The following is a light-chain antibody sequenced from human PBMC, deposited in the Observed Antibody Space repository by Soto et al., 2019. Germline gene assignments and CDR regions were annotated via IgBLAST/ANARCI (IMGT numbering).Light chain of an antibody. CDR3: QSYDSSNPVV. J-gene: IGLJ2*01. CDR2: EDN. CDR1: SGSIASNY. V-gene: IGLV6-57*03. Sequence: FILTQPHSVSESPGKTVTISCTRSSGSIASNYVQWYQQRPGSAPTTVIYEDNQRPSGVPDRFSGSIDSSSNSASLTISGLKTEDEADYYCQSYDSSNPVVFGGGTQLTVL.